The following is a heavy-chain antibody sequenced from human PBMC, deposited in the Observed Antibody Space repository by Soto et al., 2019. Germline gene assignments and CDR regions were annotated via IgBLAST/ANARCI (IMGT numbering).Heavy chain of an antibody. Sequence: LRLSCAASGFTFSSYAMSWVRQAPGKGLEWVSAISGSGGSTYYADSVKGRFTISRDNSKNTLYLQMNSLRAEDTAVYYCAKCPAALIYYYYGMDVWGQGTTVTVSS. V-gene: IGHV3-23*01. CDR3: AKCPAALIYYYYGMDV. D-gene: IGHD2-2*01. CDR1: GFTFSSYA. CDR2: ISGSGGST. J-gene: IGHJ6*02.